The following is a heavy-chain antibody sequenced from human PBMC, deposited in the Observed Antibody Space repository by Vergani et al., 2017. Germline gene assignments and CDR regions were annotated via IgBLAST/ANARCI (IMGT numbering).Heavy chain of an antibody. CDR2: VYYSGTT. D-gene: IGHD2-15*01. Sequence: QLQLQESGPGLVKPSETLSLTSTVSGGSISSSSYYWGWIRQPPGKGLEWIGSVYYSGTTYYSPSLKSRVTISVETSKNQFSLKRSSVTAADTAVYYCARHSGTGYCSSGSCQLSSYAMDGWGQGTTVTVSS. CDR1: GGSISSSSYY. V-gene: IGHV4-39*01. CDR3: ARHSGTGYCSSGSCQLSSYAMDG. J-gene: IGHJ6*01.